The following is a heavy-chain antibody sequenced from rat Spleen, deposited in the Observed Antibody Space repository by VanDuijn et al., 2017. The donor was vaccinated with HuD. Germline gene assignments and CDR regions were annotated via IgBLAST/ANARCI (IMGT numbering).Heavy chain of an antibody. V-gene: IGHV2S63*01. J-gene: IGHJ2*01. CDR3: TRSWGGYSRDYFDY. CDR1: GFSLTNNG. CDR2: MWGGGTT. Sequence: VQLKESGPGLVQPSQTLSLICTVSGFSLTNNGVSWVRLPPGKGLEWMGVMWGGGTTTYNSALKSRLSISRDTSKSQVFLKMSSLQTEDTAIYYCTRSWGGYSRDYFDYWGQGVMVTVSS. D-gene: IGHD1-11*01.